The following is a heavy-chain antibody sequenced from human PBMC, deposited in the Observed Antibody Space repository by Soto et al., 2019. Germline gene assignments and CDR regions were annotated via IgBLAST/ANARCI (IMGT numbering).Heavy chain of an antibody. J-gene: IGHJ4*02. CDR1: GYSFTTYG. Sequence: ASVKVSCKASGYSFTTYGMTWVRQAPGQGLEWMGWISTDKGNTKYAQNFQSRATLTTDTSTSTAYMELRSLRSDYTAVYYCARDRDWNLDYWGQGTLVTVSS. D-gene: IGHD2-21*02. CDR2: ISTDKGNT. CDR3: ARDRDWNLDY. V-gene: IGHV1-18*01.